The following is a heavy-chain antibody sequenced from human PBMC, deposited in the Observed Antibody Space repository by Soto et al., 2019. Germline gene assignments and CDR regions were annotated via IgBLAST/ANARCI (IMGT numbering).Heavy chain of an antibody. CDR3: ARGGAARRGDYYYGMDV. Sequence: GGSLRLSCVASGFTFSSYSMNWVRQAPGKGLEWVSYISSSSSTIKYADSVKGRFTISRDNSKNTLYLQMNSLRAEDTAVYYCARGGAARRGDYYYGMDVWGQGTTVTVSS. CDR2: ISSSSSTI. J-gene: IGHJ6*02. D-gene: IGHD1-26*01. V-gene: IGHV3-48*01. CDR1: GFTFSSYS.